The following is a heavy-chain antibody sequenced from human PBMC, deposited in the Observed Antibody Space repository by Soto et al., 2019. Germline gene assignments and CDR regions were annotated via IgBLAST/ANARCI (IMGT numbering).Heavy chain of an antibody. D-gene: IGHD6-19*01. Sequence: QVQLVQSGAEVKKPGSSVKVSCKASVGTFSSYAISWVRQAPGQGLEWMGGIIPIFGTANYAQKFQGRVTITADESTSTAYMELSSLRSEDTAVYYCARAPTAVAGRGYNWFDPWGQGTLVTVSS. CDR3: ARAPTAVAGRGYNWFDP. CDR2: IIPIFGTA. CDR1: VGTFSSYA. J-gene: IGHJ5*02. V-gene: IGHV1-69*01.